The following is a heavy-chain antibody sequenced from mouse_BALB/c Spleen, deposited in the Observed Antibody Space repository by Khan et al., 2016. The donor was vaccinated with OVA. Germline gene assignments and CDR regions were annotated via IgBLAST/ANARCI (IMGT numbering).Heavy chain of an antibody. V-gene: IGHV1S81*02. D-gene: IGHD1-1*02. CDR3: TRSGWAAVGY. CDR1: GYTFTSYY. Sequence: QVQLKQSGAELVKPGASVKLSCKASGYTFTSYYIYWVKQRPGQGLEWIGGIIPSNGDTNFNERFKSKATLTVDKSSSTAYMQLSSLASEDSAVYYCTRSGWAAVGYWGQGTLVTVSA. J-gene: IGHJ3*01. CDR2: IIPSNGDT.